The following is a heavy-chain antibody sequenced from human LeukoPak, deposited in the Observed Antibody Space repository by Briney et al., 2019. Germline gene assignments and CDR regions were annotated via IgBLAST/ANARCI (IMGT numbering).Heavy chain of an antibody. D-gene: IGHD3-10*01. CDR2: IIPIFGTA. CDR3: AKKGRDYYGSGSYYKSFIDYYYGMDV. V-gene: IGHV1-69*01. J-gene: IGHJ6*02. CDR1: GGTFSSYA. Sequence: SVKVSCKASGGTFSSYAISWVRQAPGQGLEWMGGIIPIFGTANYAQKFQGRVTITADESTSTAYMELSSLRAEDTAVYYCAKKGRDYYGSGSYYKSFIDYYYGMDVWGQGTTVTVSS.